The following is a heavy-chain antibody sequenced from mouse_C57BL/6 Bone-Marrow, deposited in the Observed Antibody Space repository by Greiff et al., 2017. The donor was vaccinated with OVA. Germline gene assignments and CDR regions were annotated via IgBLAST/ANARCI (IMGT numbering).Heavy chain of an antibody. Sequence: DVHLVESGEGLVKPGGSLKLSCAASGFTFSSYAMSWVRQTPEKRLEWVAYISSGGDYIYYADTVKGRFTISRDNARNTLYLQMSSLKSEDTAMYYCTPYYYGSSFAYWGQGTLVTVSA. V-gene: IGHV5-9-1*02. CDR1: GFTFSSYA. CDR3: TPYYYGSSFAY. J-gene: IGHJ3*01. D-gene: IGHD1-1*01. CDR2: ISSGGDYI.